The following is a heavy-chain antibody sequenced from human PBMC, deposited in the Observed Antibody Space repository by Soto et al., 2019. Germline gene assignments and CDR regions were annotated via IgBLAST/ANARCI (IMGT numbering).Heavy chain of an antibody. CDR1: GGTFSSYT. J-gene: IGHJ6*02. D-gene: IGHD5-12*01. CDR2: IIPILGIA. Sequence: QVQLVQSGAEVKKPGSSVKVSCKASGGTFSSYTISWVRQAPGQGLEWMGRIIPILGIANYAQKFQGRVTITEDKSTSTAYMELSSLRSDDTAVYYCAMGGYDYLYYYYGMDVWGQGTTVTVSS. CDR3: AMGGYDYLYYYYGMDV. V-gene: IGHV1-69*02.